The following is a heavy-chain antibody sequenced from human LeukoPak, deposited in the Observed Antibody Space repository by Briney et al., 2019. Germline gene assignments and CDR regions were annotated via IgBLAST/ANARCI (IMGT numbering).Heavy chain of an antibody. Sequence: GESLRISRKGSGYSFTSYWITWVRQMPGKGLEWMGRIDPSVSYTNYSPSFQGHVTISADKSLSTAYLQWSSLKASDTPMYYCARGGDVVVVAAINNWFDPWGQGTLVSVSS. CDR2: IDPSVSYT. D-gene: IGHD2-15*01. J-gene: IGHJ5*02. CDR3: ARGGDVVVVAAINNWFDP. CDR1: GYSFTSYW. V-gene: IGHV5-10-1*01.